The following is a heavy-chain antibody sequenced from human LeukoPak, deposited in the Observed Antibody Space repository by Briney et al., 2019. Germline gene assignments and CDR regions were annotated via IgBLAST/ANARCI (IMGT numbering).Heavy chain of an antibody. V-gene: IGHV4-59*01. CDR3: ARGLNPFDS. CDR1: GGSISGYS. D-gene: IGHD1-14*01. J-gene: IGHJ4*02. Sequence: SETLSLTCTVSGGSISGYSWSWIRQPPGKGLEWLGYIYYSGSTNYNPSLKSRVTISVDTSKNHFSLKLTSVTAADTAVDYCARGLNPFDSWGQGTLVTVSS. CDR2: IYYSGST.